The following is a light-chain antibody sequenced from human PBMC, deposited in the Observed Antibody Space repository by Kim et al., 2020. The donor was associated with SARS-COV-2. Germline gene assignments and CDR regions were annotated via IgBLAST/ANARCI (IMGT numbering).Light chain of an antibody. CDR2: EVS. J-gene: IGLJ3*02. Sequence: GQSVTLSCTGNSSDVGSYNRVSWYQQPPGTAPKLMIYEVSNRPSGVPDRFSGAKSGNTASLTISGLQAEDEADYYCSSYTSSSTWVFGGGTQLTVL. CDR3: SSYTSSSTWV. CDR1: SSDVGSYNR. V-gene: IGLV2-18*02.